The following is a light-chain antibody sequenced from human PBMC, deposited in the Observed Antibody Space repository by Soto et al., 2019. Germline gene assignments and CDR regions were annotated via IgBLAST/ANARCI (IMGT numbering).Light chain of an antibody. CDR1: QGISSY. V-gene: IGKV1-8*01. J-gene: IGKJ4*01. CDR2: AAS. CDR3: QQLNSYPPLT. Sequence: AIRMTQSPSSLSASTGDRVTITCRASQGISSYLAWYQQKPGKAPKLLIYAASTLQSGVPSRFSGSGSGTDFTLTISSLQPEDFATYYCQQLNSYPPLTFGGGTKVEIK.